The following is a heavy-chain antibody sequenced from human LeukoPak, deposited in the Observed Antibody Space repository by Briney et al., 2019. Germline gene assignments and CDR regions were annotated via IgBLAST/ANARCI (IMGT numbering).Heavy chain of an antibody. D-gene: IGHD6-13*01. CDR1: GFTFSSYG. CDR3: AKEGQQLVGYYFDY. V-gene: IGHV3-30*18. Sequence: GGSLRLSCAASGFTFSSYGMHWVRQAPGKGLEWVAVISYDGSNKYYADSVKGRFTISRDNSKNTLYLQMNSLRAEDTAVYYCAKEGQQLVGYYFDYWGQETLVTVSS. J-gene: IGHJ4*02. CDR2: ISYDGSNK.